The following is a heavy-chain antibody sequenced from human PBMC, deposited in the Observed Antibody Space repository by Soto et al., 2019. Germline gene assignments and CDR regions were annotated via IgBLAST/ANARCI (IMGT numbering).Heavy chain of an antibody. Sequence: QVQLVESGGGVVQPGKSLRLSCATTRFAFSYYGLHWVRQAPGKGLEWVAINSTGGQNDYYADSVSGRFTISRDNFKNILYLEMNSLRVDDTAVYYGAKEHGEESSSPDDYWGHGTLVTVSA. CDR2: NSTGGQND. D-gene: IGHD6-6*01. J-gene: IGHJ4*01. CDR3: AKEHGEESSSPDDY. CDR1: RFAFSYYG. V-gene: IGHV3-30*18.